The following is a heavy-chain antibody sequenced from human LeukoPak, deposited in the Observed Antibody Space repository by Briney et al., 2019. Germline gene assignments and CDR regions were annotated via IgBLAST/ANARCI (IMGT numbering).Heavy chain of an antibody. CDR3: ARGRVTIFPSPDDAFDI. V-gene: IGHV1-69*06. D-gene: IGHD3-3*01. CDR1: GGTFSSYA. J-gene: IGHJ3*02. Sequence: SVKVSCKASGGTFSSYAISWVRQAPGQGLEWMGGIIPIFGTANYAQKFQGRVTITADKSTSKAYMELSSLRSEDTAVYYCARGRVTIFPSPDDAFDIWGQGTMVTVSS. CDR2: IIPIFGTA.